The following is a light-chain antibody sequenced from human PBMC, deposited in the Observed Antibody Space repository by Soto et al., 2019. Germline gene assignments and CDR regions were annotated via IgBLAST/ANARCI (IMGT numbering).Light chain of an antibody. CDR1: QSVSSN. V-gene: IGKV3-15*01. CDR2: GAS. CDR3: QQYNNWPV. Sequence: EIVMTQSLATLSVSPGERATLSCRASQSVSSNLAWYQQKPGQAPRLLIYGASTRATGIPARFSGSGSGTEFTLTISSLQSEDFAVYYCQQYNNWPVFGGGTKVEIK. J-gene: IGKJ4*01.